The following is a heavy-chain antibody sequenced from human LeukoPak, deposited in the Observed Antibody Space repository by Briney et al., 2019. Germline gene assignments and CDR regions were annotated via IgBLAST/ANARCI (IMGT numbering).Heavy chain of an antibody. J-gene: IGHJ4*02. CDR2: INHSGST. Sequence: SETLSLTCADYGGSFSGYYWSWIRQPPGKGLEWIGEINHSGSTNYNPSLKSRVTISVDTSKNQFSLKLSSVTAADTAVYYCARGDYSNYVGFDYWGQGTLVTVSS. V-gene: IGHV4-34*01. D-gene: IGHD4-11*01. CDR3: ARGDYSNYVGFDY. CDR1: GGSFSGYY.